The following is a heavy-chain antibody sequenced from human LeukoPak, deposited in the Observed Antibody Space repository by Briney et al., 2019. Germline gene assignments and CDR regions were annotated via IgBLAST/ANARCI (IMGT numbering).Heavy chain of an antibody. CDR3: ARGTYYDILTGYLSFDY. V-gene: IGHV1-3*01. CDR2: INAGNGNT. CDR1: GYTFTSYA. D-gene: IGHD3-9*01. J-gene: IGHJ4*02. Sequence: ASVKVSCKASGYTFTSYAMHWVRQAPGQRLEWMGWINAGNGNTKYSQKFQGRVTITRDTSASTAYMELSSLRSEDTAVYYCARGTYYDILTGYLSFDYWGQGTLVTVSS.